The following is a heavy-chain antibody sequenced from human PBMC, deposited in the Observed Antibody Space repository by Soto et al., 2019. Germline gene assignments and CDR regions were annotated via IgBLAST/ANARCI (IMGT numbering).Heavy chain of an antibody. CDR1: GGSISSYY. CDR2: IYYSGST. Sequence: ETLSLTCTVSGGSISSYYWSWIRQPPGKGLEWIGYIYYSGSTNYNPSLKSRVTISVDTSKNQFSLKLSSVTAADTAVYYCARYYGSGTKVDLEYYFDYWGQGTLVTVSS. V-gene: IGHV4-59*01. D-gene: IGHD3-10*01. J-gene: IGHJ4*02. CDR3: ARYYGSGTKVDLEYYFDY.